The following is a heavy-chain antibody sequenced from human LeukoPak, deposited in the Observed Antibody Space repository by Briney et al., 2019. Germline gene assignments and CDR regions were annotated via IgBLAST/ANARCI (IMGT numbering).Heavy chain of an antibody. CDR1: GFXFSSYI. D-gene: IGHD5-12*01. CDR3: ARDVGGYAFDS. J-gene: IGHJ4*02. V-gene: IGHV3-30*04. Sequence: GGSLRLSCAASGFXFSSYIMHWVRQAPGKGLEWVAVMSYDGSHKFHADSVKGRFTISRDNSKNTVYLQVNSLRAEDTAIYYCARDVGGYAFDSWGQGTLVTVSS. CDR2: MSYDGSHK.